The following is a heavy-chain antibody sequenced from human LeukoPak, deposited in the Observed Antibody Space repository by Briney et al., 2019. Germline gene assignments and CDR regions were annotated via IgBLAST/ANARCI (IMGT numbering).Heavy chain of an antibody. CDR2: ISGSDEST. CDR3: ARAYYDSSGYYYQFDY. CDR1: GFTFSNYA. D-gene: IGHD3-22*01. J-gene: IGHJ4*02. Sequence: PGGSLRLSCSASGFTFSNYALTWVRQAPGKGLEWVSAISGSDESTSYADSVKGRFTISRDNSKNTLFLQMDGLRAADTAVYYCARAYYDSSGYYYQFDYWGQGTLVTVSS. V-gene: IGHV3-23*01.